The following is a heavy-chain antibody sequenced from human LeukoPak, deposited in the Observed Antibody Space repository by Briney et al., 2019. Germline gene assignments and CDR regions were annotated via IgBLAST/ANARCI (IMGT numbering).Heavy chain of an antibody. CDR1: GGSISSGGYY. Sequence: SQTLSLTCTVSGGSISSGGYYWSWIRQHPGKGLEWIGYIYYSGSTYYNPSLKSRVTISVDTSKNQFSLKLSSVTAADTAVYYCARDVDYYGSGSPPGHWFDPWGQGTLVTVSS. D-gene: IGHD3-10*01. CDR3: ARDVDYYGSGSPPGHWFDP. V-gene: IGHV4-31*03. CDR2: IYYSGST. J-gene: IGHJ5*02.